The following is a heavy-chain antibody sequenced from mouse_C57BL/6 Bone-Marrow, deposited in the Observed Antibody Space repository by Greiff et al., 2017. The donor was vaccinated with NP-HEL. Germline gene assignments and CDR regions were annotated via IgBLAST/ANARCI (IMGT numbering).Heavy chain of an antibody. CDR1: GFNIKNTY. J-gene: IGHJ2*01. CDR2: IDPANGNT. V-gene: IGHV14-3*01. Sequence: EVKLQESVAELVRPGASVKLSCTASGFNIKNTYMHWVKQRPEQGLEWIGRIDPANGNTKYAPKFQGKATITADTSSNTAYLQLSSLTSEDTAIYYCARSGYYGSSDFDYWGQGTTLTVSS. D-gene: IGHD1-1*01. CDR3: ARSGYYGSSDFDY.